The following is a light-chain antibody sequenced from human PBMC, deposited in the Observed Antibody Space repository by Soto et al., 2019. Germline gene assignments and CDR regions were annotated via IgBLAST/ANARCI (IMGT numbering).Light chain of an antibody. CDR2: GAS. Sequence: EFVLTQSPGTLSLSPGERAILSCRASQSVTSTYIAWYQQKPGQAPRLLIYGASMRASGIPARFSGSGSGTDFTLTISSLEPEDFAVYYCQQRNDWPLTFGGGTKVEIK. CDR3: QQRNDWPLT. J-gene: IGKJ4*01. V-gene: IGKV3D-20*02. CDR1: QSVTSTY.